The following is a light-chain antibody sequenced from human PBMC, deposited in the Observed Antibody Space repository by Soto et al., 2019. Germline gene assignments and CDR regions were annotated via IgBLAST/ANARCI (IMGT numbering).Light chain of an antibody. V-gene: IGKV3-15*01. Sequence: EIVMTQSPATLSVSPGERATLSCRASQSVSNNLAWYQKKPGQAPRLLIYGASTRATGIPARFSGSGSGTEFTLTISGLQSEDFAVYYWQQYNNWWTFGQGTRVEIK. CDR2: GAS. CDR1: QSVSNN. J-gene: IGKJ1*01. CDR3: QQYNNWWT.